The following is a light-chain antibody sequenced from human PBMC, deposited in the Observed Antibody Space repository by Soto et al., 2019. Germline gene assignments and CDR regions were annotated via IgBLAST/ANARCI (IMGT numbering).Light chain of an antibody. CDR3: QQTYSPPRT. V-gene: IGKV1-39*01. Sequence: DIQMTQSPSSLSASVGGRVAITCRSSQSITRYLNWYQQKPGKAPKLLIYGASNLQSGVPSRFTGSGSGTDFTLTIASLQPEDYAIYYCQQTYSPPRTFGQGTKVEI. CDR1: QSITRY. CDR2: GAS. J-gene: IGKJ1*01.